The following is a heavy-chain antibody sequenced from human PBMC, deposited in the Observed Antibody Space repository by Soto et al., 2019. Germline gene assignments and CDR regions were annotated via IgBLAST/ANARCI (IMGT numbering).Heavy chain of an antibody. CDR2: IYSSGST. CDR3: ARHPAVTGTAAYFDY. Sequence: QVQLQESGPGLVKPSETLSLTCTVSGGSISSYYWSWIRQPPGKGLEWIGYIYSSGSTNYTPSLRSRVTIAVDTSKSQFSRRLSSVTAADTAVYYCARHPAVTGTAAYFDYWGQGTLVTVSS. J-gene: IGHJ4*02. D-gene: IGHD6-19*01. CDR1: GGSISSYY. V-gene: IGHV4-59*08.